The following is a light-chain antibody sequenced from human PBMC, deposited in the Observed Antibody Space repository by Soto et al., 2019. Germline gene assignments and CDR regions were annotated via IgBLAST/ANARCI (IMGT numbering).Light chain of an antibody. CDR1: SSDIGDYNY. CDR2: EVS. J-gene: IGLJ1*01. Sequence: QSVLTQPASVSGSPGQSITISCTGTSSDIGDYNYVSWYQQHPGKAPKLMIYEVSNRPSGISNRFSGSKSGNTASLTISGLQADDEADYYCSSYTSNSSYVFGTGTKVTV. V-gene: IGLV2-14*01. CDR3: SSYTSNSSYV.